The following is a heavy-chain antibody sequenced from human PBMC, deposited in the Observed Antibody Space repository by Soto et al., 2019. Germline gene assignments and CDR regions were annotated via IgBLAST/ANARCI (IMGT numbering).Heavy chain of an antibody. CDR2: INPNSGGT. CDR1: GYTFIAYH. D-gene: IGHD6-19*01. J-gene: IGHJ4*02. CDR3: AKGPGRGWYEGFDY. V-gene: IGHV1-2*02. Sequence: QVQLVQSGAEAKKPGASVKVSCKASGYTFIAYHIHWLRQAPGQGLEWMGWINPNSGGTNYAQEFQGKVTMTRDPSISTAYMELSRLTSDDPAMYYCAKGPGRGWYEGFDYRGQGTLVNVSP.